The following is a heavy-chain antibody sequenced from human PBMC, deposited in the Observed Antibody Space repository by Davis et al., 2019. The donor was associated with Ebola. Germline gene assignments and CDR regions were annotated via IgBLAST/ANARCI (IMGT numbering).Heavy chain of an antibody. V-gene: IGHV3-7*03. CDR3: ARGSRNMDV. J-gene: IGHJ6*02. Sequence: PGGSLRLSCAASGFTFRSYWMSWVRQAPGKGLEWVAKITEDGSEKLEVDSVKGRFTISRDNAKDSLYLQMNSLRAEDTAVYYCARGSRNMDVWGQGTTVTVSS. CDR1: GFTFRSYW. CDR2: ITEDGSEK.